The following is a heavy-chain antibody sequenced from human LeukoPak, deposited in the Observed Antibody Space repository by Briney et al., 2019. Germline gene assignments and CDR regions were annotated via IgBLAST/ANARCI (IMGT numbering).Heavy chain of an antibody. Sequence: GESLKISCKGSGYTFTTYWIGWVRQMPGKGLEWMGIILPDDSETRYSPSFQDQVTMSVDKSISTAYLQWSSLKASDTAIYYCARQFRGDSYNPANGFDYWGHGTLVTVSS. CDR2: ILPDDSET. CDR1: GYTFTTYW. D-gene: IGHD5-24*01. CDR3: ARQFRGDSYNPANGFDY. J-gene: IGHJ4*01. V-gene: IGHV5-51*01.